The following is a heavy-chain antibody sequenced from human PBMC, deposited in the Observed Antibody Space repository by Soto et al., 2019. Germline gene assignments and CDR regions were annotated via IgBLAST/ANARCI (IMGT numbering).Heavy chain of an antibody. CDR2: IITLFGTS. J-gene: IGHJ4*02. V-gene: IGHV1-69*01. Sequence: VQLMQSGAEVKKPGSSVKVSCKASGGTFSSHSINWVRQAPGQGLEWMGGIITLFGTSNYAQNFQGRVTITADQSTSKAYMELNSLTSDDTAVYYCAREVGYGDFSAALLDWGQGTLVTVSS. D-gene: IGHD2-21*02. CDR1: GGTFSSHS. CDR3: AREVGYGDFSAALLD.